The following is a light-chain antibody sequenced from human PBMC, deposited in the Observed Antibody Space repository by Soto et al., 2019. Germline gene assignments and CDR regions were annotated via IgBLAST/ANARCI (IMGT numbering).Light chain of an antibody. CDR1: QSVSSN. V-gene: IGKV3-11*01. Sequence: EIVMTPSPATLSVSPGERATLSCRASQSVSSNLAWFSHTPGQAPRLLIYDASNRATGIPARFSGSGSGTDITLSIGSLEPEDYSGYYYQQRSNWPFGAGTKVDIK. CDR2: DAS. CDR3: QQRSNWP. J-gene: IGKJ3*01.